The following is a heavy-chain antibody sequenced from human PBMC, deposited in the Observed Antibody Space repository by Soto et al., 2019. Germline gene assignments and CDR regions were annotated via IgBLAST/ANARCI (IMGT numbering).Heavy chain of an antibody. J-gene: IGHJ6*02. CDR3: ARKNFSGWLYYYYYGMDV. CDR1: GGSISSYY. CDR2: IYYSGST. Sequence: SETLSLTCTVSGGSISSYYWSWIRQPPGKGLEWIGYIYYSGSTNYNPSLKSRVTISVDTSKNQFSLKLSSVTAEDTAVYYCARKNFSGWLYYYYYGMDVWGQGTTVTVSS. D-gene: IGHD6-19*01. V-gene: IGHV4-59*01.